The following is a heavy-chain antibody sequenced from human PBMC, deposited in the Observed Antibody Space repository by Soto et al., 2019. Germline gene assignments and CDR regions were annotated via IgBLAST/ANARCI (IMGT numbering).Heavy chain of an antibody. CDR3: ARTPRRCSSTNCYVAMDV. CDR2: IDWDDDK. Sequence: SGPTLVNPTQTLTLTCTFSGFSLSTSGMRVSWIRQPPGKALEWLARIDWDDDKLYNTSLNTRLTISKDTSKNQVVLTMTNMDPVDTATYYCARTPRRCSSTNCYVAMDVWGQGATVTVSS. V-gene: IGHV2-70*04. J-gene: IGHJ6*02. D-gene: IGHD2-2*01. CDR1: GFSLSTSGMR.